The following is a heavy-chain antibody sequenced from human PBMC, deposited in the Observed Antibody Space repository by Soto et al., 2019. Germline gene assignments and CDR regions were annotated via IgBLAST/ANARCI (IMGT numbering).Heavy chain of an antibody. CDR2: ISGSGGRT. CDR3: TKDLKSGSAATLFDP. D-gene: IGHD2-15*01. CDR1: GFTFTTYA. V-gene: IGHV3-23*01. J-gene: IGHJ5*02. Sequence: EGQLLESGGGLVQPGGSLRLSCAASGFTFTTYAMAWVRQAPGKGLEWVSYISGSGGRTNYADSVKGRFTISRDNSKNTLYLQMSSLRPADTAVYSCTKDLKSGSAATLFDPWGQGTLVTVSA.